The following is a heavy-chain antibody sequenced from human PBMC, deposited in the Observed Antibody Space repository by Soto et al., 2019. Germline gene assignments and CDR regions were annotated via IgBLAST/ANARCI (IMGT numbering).Heavy chain of an antibody. CDR3: ARDSYYCYTSGHLFDY. J-gene: IGHJ4*01. V-gene: IGHV1-18*04. D-gene: IGHD3-22*01. CDR2: IGAYNGNT. Sequence: ASVKVSCKESGYTFTSYGNSWVRQAPGQGLEWRRWIGAYNGNTNYAQKLQGRVTMTADAPTRTAYMXLRSVRSDDTAVYYCARDSYYCYTSGHLFDYWG. CDR1: GYTFTSYG.